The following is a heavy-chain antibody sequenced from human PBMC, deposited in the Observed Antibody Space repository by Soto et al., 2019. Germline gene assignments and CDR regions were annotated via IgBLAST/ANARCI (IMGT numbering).Heavy chain of an antibody. V-gene: IGHV4-34*01. CDR3: ARVHYYDSSGYLGY. CDR2: INHSGST. CDR1: GGSFSGYY. Sequence: SETLSLTCAVYGGSFSGYYWSWIRQPPGKGLEWIGEINHSGSTNYNPSLKSRVTISVDTSKNQFSLKLSSVTAEDTAVYYCARVHYYDSSGYLGYWGQGTLVTVSS. J-gene: IGHJ4*02. D-gene: IGHD3-22*01.